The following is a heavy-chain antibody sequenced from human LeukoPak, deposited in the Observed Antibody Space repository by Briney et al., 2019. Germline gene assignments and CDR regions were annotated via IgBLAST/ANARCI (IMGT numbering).Heavy chain of an antibody. CDR1: GGSISTYY. J-gene: IGHJ5*02. Sequence: PSETLSLTCTVSGGSISTYYWSWIRQPPGKGLEWIGYIYYSGSTKYHPSLKRRVTISVDPSKNQFSLKLRSVTAADTAAYYCARGGFLDPFDPWGRRTLVTVSS. D-gene: IGHD1-1*01. CDR3: ARGGFLDPFDP. CDR2: IYYSGST. V-gene: IGHV4-59*01.